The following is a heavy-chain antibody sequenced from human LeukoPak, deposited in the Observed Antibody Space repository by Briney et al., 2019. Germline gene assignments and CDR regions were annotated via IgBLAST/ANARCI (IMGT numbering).Heavy chain of an antibody. Sequence: SETLSLTCAVYGGSFSGYYWSWIRQPPGKGLEWIGEINHSGSTNYNPSLKSRVTISVDTSKNQFSLKLSSVTAADTAVYYCARCGGVATISWFDPWGQGTLVTVSS. V-gene: IGHV4-34*01. CDR3: ARCGGVATISWFDP. J-gene: IGHJ5*02. D-gene: IGHD2-21*01. CDR2: INHSGST. CDR1: GGSFSGYY.